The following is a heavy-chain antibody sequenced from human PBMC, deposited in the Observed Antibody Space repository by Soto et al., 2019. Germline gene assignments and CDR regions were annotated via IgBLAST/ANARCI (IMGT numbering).Heavy chain of an antibody. D-gene: IGHD2-8*01. CDR1: GFSFSSFA. V-gene: IGHV3-23*01. CDR2: ISGSADST. Sequence: EVQLLESGGGFIHPGGSLRLSCAASGFSFSSFAMNWVRQAPGKGLEWVSIISGSADSTFYADSVKGRFTISRDNSKSTLYLQINSLRAEGTAVYYCAKTRGAMIYAISVYGMDVWGQGTKVTVSS. CDR3: AKTRGAMIYAISVYGMDV. J-gene: IGHJ6*02.